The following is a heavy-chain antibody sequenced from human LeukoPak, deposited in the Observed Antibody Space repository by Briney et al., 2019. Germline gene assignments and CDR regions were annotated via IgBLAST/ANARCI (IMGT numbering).Heavy chain of an antibody. D-gene: IGHD1-26*01. CDR1: GGSITTSSYY. CDR3: ARYSGSYYYYYYMDV. V-gene: IGHV4-39*07. J-gene: IGHJ6*03. Sequence: NPSETLSLTCSVSGGSITTSSYYWGWIRQPPEKGLEWIGSIYYTGGTHYSPSLKSRVTMSVDTSKNQFSLKLSSVTAADTAVYYCARYSGSYYYYYYMDVWGKGTTVTVSS. CDR2: IYYTGGT.